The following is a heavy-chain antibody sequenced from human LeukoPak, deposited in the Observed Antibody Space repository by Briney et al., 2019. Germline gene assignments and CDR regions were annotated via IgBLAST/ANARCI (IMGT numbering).Heavy chain of an antibody. J-gene: IGHJ4*02. V-gene: IGHV1-46*01. CDR3: AVNYDSSGYYPNFDY. CDR1: GYTFTSYY. Sequence: ASVTVSCRASGYTFTSYYMHWVRQAPGQGLEWMGIINPSGGSTSYAQKFQGRVTMTRDTSTSTVYMELSSLRSEDTAVYYCAVNYDSSGYYPNFDYWGQGTLVTVSS. D-gene: IGHD3-22*01. CDR2: INPSGGST.